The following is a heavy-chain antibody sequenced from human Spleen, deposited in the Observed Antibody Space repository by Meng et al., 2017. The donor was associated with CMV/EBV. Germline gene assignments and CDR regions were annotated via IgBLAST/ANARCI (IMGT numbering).Heavy chain of an antibody. J-gene: IGHJ4*02. Sequence: SETLSLTCSVSGDSTTSFYWSWIRQPPGKGLEWIAYMYYKGTTNYNPSLKSRVTISVYTSKNQFSLDLSSVTAADMAVYYCARGASIYCINNNCQGYYFDYWGQGTLVTVSS. CDR1: GDSTTSFY. CDR3: ARGASIYCINNNCQGYYFDY. D-gene: IGHD1-20*01. CDR2: MYYKGTT. V-gene: IGHV4-59*01.